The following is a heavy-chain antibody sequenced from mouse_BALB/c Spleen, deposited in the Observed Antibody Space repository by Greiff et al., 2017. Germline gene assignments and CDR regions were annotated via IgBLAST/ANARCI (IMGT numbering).Heavy chain of an antibody. CDR3: ARPLRYDEGYYAMDY. CDR2: INPYNDGT. CDR1: GYTFTSYV. Sequence: VQLQQSGPELVKPGASVKMSCKASGYTFTSYVMHWVKQKPGQGLEWIGYINPYNDGTKYNEKFKGKATLTSDKSSSTAYMELSSLTSEDSAVYYCARPLRYDEGYYAMDYWGQGTSVTVSS. J-gene: IGHJ4*01. V-gene: IGHV1-14*01. D-gene: IGHD2-14*01.